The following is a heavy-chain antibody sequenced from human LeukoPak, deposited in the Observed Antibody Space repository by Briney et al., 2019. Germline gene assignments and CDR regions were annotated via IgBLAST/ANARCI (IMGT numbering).Heavy chain of an antibody. V-gene: IGHV3-33*01. CDR2: TWFDKSTE. D-gene: IGHD3-22*01. J-gene: IGHJ3*02. CDR3: ARERSDGSGFQDAFDI. CDR1: GFSFSSYD. Sequence: GGSLRLSCAASGFSFSSYDTHWVRQAPGKGLEWVAVTWFDKSTESYADSVQGRFTVSRDNSKNTLFLQMNSLRAEDTAVYYCARERSDGSGFQDAFDIWGQGTVVTVSS.